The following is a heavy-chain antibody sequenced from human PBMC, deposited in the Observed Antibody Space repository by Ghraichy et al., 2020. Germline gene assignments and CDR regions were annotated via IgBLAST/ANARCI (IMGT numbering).Heavy chain of an antibody. V-gene: IGHV3-11*01. Sequence: GGSLRLSCAVTGFTFSDYYMSWIRQAPGKGLEWISYINSGGVIMYYADSVKGRFTISRDNAKNSLFLQMNSLRAEDTAVYFCARINYHILTGYSAYFDSWGQGTLVTVSS. CDR2: INSGGVIM. CDR3: ARINYHILTGYSAYFDS. CDR1: GFTFSDYY. D-gene: IGHD3-9*01. J-gene: IGHJ4*02.